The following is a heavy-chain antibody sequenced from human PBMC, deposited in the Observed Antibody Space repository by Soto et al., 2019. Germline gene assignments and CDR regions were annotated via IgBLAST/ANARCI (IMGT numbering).Heavy chain of an antibody. D-gene: IGHD3-22*01. CDR3: ARENGYGFDY. V-gene: IGHV4-39*02. CDR1: GGSISSSNYY. J-gene: IGHJ4*02. Sequence: SETLSLTCTVSGGSISSSNYYWGWIRQPPGKGLEWIGSIYYIGSTYSNPSLKSRITISVDTSKNQFSLKLSSVTAADTAVYYCARENGYGFDYWGQGTLVTAPQ. CDR2: IYYIGST.